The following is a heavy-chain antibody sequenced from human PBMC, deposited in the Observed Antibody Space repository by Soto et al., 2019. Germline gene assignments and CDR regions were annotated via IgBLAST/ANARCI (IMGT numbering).Heavy chain of an antibody. CDR2: ISAYNGNT. J-gene: IGHJ3*02. D-gene: IGHD2-2*01. CDR3: VRDRWARYCSSTSCDAFDI. CDR1: GYTFTSYG. V-gene: IGHV1-18*01. Sequence: ASVKVSCKPSGYTFTSYGISWVRQAPGQGLEWMGWISAYNGNTNYAQKLQGRVTMTTDTSTSTAYMELRSLRSDDTAVYYFVRDRWARYCSSTSCDAFDIWGQGTMVTVSS.